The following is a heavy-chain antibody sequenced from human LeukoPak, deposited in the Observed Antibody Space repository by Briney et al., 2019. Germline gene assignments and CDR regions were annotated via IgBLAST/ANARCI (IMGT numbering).Heavy chain of an antibody. V-gene: IGHV3-23*01. CDR1: GFTFSTYA. CDR2: ITTSGGST. D-gene: IGHD3-10*01. J-gene: IGHJ4*02. CDR3: AKGYGSGTYYTFDY. Sequence: GGSLRLSCAASGFTFSTYAMSWVRQAPGKGLEWVSTITTSGGSTYYADSVKGRFSISRDNSKNTLYLQMNSLRAEDTAVYYCAKGYGSGTYYTFDYWGQGTLVTVSS.